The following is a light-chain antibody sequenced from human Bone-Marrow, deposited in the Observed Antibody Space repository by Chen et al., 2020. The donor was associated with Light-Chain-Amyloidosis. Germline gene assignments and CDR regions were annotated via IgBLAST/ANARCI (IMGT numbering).Light chain of an antibody. CDR3: QKYNSYSYA. CDR1: QSISSW. J-gene: IGKJ2*01. CDR2: KAS. Sequence: DIQLTQFPSTLSSSVGDRVTITCRASQSISSWLAWYQQKPGKAPKLLIYKASSLESGVPSRFSGSGAGTECTLTISRLQPDDFATYYCQKYNSYSYAFGQGTKLEIQ. V-gene: IGKV1-5*03.